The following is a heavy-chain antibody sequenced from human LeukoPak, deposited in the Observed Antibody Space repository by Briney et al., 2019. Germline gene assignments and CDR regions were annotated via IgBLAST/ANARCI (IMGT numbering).Heavy chain of an antibody. Sequence: PGGSLGLSCAASGFTFSNYEMNWVRQAPGKGLEWVSYISTSGGTIHYADSVKGRFTISRDNAKNSLYLQMNSLRAEDTAVYYCARDSRVPAAPSDFWGQGTLVAVS. D-gene: IGHD2-2*01. CDR1: GFTFSNYE. V-gene: IGHV3-48*03. J-gene: IGHJ4*02. CDR2: ISTSGGTI. CDR3: ARDSRVPAAPSDF.